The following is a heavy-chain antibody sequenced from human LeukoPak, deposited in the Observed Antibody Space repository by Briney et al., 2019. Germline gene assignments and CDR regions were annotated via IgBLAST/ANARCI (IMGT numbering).Heavy chain of an antibody. J-gene: IGHJ4*02. Sequence: ASVKVSCKASGYTFTGYYMHWVRQAPGQGLEWMGWINPHSGGTNYAQKFQGRVTMTRDTSISTAYMEMSRLRSDDTAVYYCARDVGSGYCSSTSCPFGYWGQGTLVTVSS. D-gene: IGHD2-2*01. CDR3: ARDVGSGYCSSTSCPFGY. CDR2: INPHSGGT. CDR1: GYTFTGYY. V-gene: IGHV1-2*02.